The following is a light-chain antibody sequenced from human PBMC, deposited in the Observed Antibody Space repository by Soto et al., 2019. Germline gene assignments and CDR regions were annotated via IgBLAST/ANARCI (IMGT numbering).Light chain of an antibody. CDR2: GAS. CDR1: QSVSSSY. V-gene: IGKV3-20*01. J-gene: IGKJ3*01. CDR3: QHYGSSLLFT. Sequence: EIVLTQSPGTLSLSPGERATLSCRASQSVSSSYLAWYHHKPGQAPRLLIYGASSRATGIPDRFSGSGSGTDFTLTISRLEPEDFAVYYCQHYGSSLLFTFGPGTKVDIK.